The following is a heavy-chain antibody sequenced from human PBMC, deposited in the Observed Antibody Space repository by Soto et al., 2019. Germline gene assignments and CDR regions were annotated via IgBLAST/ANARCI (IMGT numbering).Heavy chain of an antibody. D-gene: IGHD1-7*01. CDR2: IYRTGST. V-gene: IGHV4-4*02. Sequence: SETLDLTCAVSGGYFTSNNWWTWVRQPPGQGLEWIGEIYRTGSTNYNPSLKSRVTVSLDRSENQFSLKVTSLTAADTAVYYCASRDPGTSVDYWGQGTLVTVSS. CDR3: ASRDPGTSVDY. J-gene: IGHJ4*02. CDR1: GGYFTSNNW.